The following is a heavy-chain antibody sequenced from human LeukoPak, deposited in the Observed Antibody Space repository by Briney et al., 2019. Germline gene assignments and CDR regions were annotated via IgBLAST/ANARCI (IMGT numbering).Heavy chain of an antibody. V-gene: IGHV3-48*03. J-gene: IGHJ5*02. CDR2: ITISGHTK. CDR1: GFDLSTYE. Sequence: GSLRLSCAASGFDLSTYEMNWVRQAPGKGLEWIADITISGHTKNYADSVKGRFTISRDNARTSLYLQMNSLRVEDTGVYYCARGDPHADLWGQGTLVTVSS. CDR3: ARGDPHADL.